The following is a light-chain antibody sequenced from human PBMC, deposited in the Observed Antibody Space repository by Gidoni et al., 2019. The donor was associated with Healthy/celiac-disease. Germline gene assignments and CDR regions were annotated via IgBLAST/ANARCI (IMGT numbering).Light chain of an antibody. CDR2: GNS. V-gene: IGLV1-40*01. CDR1: SSNIAAGYD. J-gene: IGLJ2*01. Sequence: QSVLTQPPSVSGAPGQRATISCTGSSSNIAAGYDVHWYQQLPGTDPKLLIDGNSNRPSGVPDRFSGSKSGTSASRAITGLQAEDEADYYCQSYDSSLRVVFGGGTKLTVL. CDR3: QSYDSSLRVV.